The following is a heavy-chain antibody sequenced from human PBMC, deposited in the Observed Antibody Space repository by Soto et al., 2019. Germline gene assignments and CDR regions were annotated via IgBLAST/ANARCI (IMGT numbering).Heavy chain of an antibody. Sequence: GGSLRLSCASSGFTFSSYSMNLVRQAPGKGLEWVSSISSSSSYIYYADSVKGRFTISRDNAKNSLYLQMNSLRAEDTAVYYCAKLSSSAGPFDYWGQGTLVTVSS. CDR3: AKLSSSAGPFDY. D-gene: IGHD6-25*01. CDR2: ISSSSSYI. V-gene: IGHV3-21*01. J-gene: IGHJ4*02. CDR1: GFTFSSYS.